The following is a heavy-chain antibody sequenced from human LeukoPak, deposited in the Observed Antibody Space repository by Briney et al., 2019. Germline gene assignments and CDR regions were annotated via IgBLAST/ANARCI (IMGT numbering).Heavy chain of an antibody. Sequence: GGSLRLSCAASGFTFRSYSMNWVRQAPGKGLEWVSYISSSSSTIYYADSVKGRFTISRDNSKNTLYLQMNSLRAEDTAVYYCAKMDGSGSYHYYYYGMDVWGQGTTVTVSS. V-gene: IGHV3-48*01. J-gene: IGHJ6*02. CDR1: GFTFRSYS. CDR2: ISSSSSTI. D-gene: IGHD3-10*01. CDR3: AKMDGSGSYHYYYYGMDV.